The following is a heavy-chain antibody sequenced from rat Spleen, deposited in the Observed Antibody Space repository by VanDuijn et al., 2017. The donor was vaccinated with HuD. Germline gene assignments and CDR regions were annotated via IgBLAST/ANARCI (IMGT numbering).Heavy chain of an antibody. D-gene: IGHD1-4*01. Sequence: EVQLVESGGGLVQPGRSLKLSCAASGFTFSNYGMAWVRQAPTKGLEWVASISSGGGGTYYADSVEGRFTISRDNAKSTLYLQMDSLRSEDTATSYCARHDLPVYNFFAYWGQGTLVTVSS. CDR3: ARHDLPVYNFFAY. CDR2: ISSGGGGT. J-gene: IGHJ3*01. V-gene: IGHV5-29*01. CDR1: GFTFSNYG.